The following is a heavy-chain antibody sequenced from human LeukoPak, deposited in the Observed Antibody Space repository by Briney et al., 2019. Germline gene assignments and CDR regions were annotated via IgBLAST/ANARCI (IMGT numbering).Heavy chain of an antibody. V-gene: IGHV3-30*02. J-gene: IGHJ4*02. CDR1: GFIFSKHG. D-gene: IGHD2-2*01. CDR2: IEYDGSRE. Sequence: QAGGSLRLSCATSGFIFSKHGMHWIRQAPGKGLEWVAFIEYDGSREYVDSVKGRFTISRDNSKNTLYLQMNSLRADDTAVYYCAKDIVLIPAAAFDYWGQGTLVTVSS. CDR3: AKDIVLIPAAAFDY.